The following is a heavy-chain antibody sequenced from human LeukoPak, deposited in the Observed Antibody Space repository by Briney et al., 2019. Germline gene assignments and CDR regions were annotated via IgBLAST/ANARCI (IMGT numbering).Heavy chain of an antibody. CDR3: ARVFGDFGPFDY. D-gene: IGHD4-17*01. CDR2: INSDGSST. Sequence: PGRSLRHSCAPSGFTFSGYWMHWVRQAPGKGLVWVSRINSDGSSTRYADSVKGRFTISRDNAKNTLYLQMNSLRVEDTAVYYCARVFGDFGPFDYWDQGTLVTVSS. V-gene: IGHV3-74*01. CDR1: GFTFSGYW. J-gene: IGHJ4*02.